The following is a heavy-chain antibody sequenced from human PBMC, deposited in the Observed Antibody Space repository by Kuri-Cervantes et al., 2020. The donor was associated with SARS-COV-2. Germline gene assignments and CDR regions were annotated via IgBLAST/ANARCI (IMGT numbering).Heavy chain of an antibody. D-gene: IGHD2-15*01. Sequence: ASVKISCKASVYTFTSYYTHWVRQAPGQWLEWMGIINPSGGSTSYAQKFQGRVTMTRDTSTSTVYMELSSLRSEDTAVYYCARVGYCSGSSSPPTSRRNPTRWHAYYMDVWGKGTTVTVSS. CDR2: INPSGGST. V-gene: IGHV1-46*01. J-gene: IGHJ6*03. CDR1: VYTFTSYY. CDR3: ARVGYCSGSSSPPTSRRNPTRWHAYYMDV.